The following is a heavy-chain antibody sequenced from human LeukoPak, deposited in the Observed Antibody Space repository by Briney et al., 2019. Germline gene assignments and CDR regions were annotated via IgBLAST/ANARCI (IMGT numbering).Heavy chain of an antibody. D-gene: IGHD4-11*01. J-gene: IGHJ4*02. CDR2: IYYSGST. Sequence: SETLSLTCTVSGGSISSSSYYWGWIRQPPGKGLEWIGSIYYSGSTYYNPSLKSRVTISVDTSKNQFSLKLSSVTAADTAVYYCAGYSNFDYWGQGTLVTVSS. CDR3: AGYSNFDY. V-gene: IGHV4-39*01. CDR1: GGSISSSSYY.